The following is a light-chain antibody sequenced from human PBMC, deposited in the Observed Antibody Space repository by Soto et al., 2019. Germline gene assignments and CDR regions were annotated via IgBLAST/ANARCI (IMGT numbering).Light chain of an antibody. CDR3: LSYDSSLGVV. V-gene: IGLV1-40*01. CDR1: SSNIGAGYE. Sequence: QSVLTQPPSVSGAPGQRVTISCTGSSSNIGAGYEVHWYQQLPGTAPKLLIYGNNNRPSGVPDRISGSKSDTSVSLAITGLRAEDEADYYCLSYDSSLGVVFGGGTKLTVL. J-gene: IGLJ3*02. CDR2: GNN.